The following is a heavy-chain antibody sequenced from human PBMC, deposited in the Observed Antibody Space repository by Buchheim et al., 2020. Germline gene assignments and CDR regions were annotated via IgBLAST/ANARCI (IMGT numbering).Heavy chain of an antibody. CDR3: ARDRGITAAGGEFDY. CDR2: IWYDGSNK. Sequence: QVQLVESGGGVVQPGRSLRLSCAASGFTFSSYGMHWVRQAPGKGLEWVAVIWYDGSNKYYADSVKGRFTISRDNSKNTLYLQMNSLRAEDTAVYYYARDRGITAAGGEFDYWGQGTL. V-gene: IGHV3-33*01. D-gene: IGHD6-13*01. J-gene: IGHJ4*02. CDR1: GFTFSSYG.